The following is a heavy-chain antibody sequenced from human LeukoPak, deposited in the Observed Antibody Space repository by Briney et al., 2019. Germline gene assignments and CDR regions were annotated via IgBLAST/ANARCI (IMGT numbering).Heavy chain of an antibody. Sequence: GASVKVSCKASGYTFTGYYMHWVRQAPGQGLEWMGWINPNSGGTNYAQKFQGWVTMTRDTSISTAYMELSRLRSDDTAVYYCARVGYCSSADCYRYFYGMDVWGQGTTVTVSS. D-gene: IGHD2-2*02. CDR2: INPNSGGT. CDR3: ARVGYCSSADCYRYFYGMDV. CDR1: GYTFTGYY. V-gene: IGHV1-2*04. J-gene: IGHJ6*02.